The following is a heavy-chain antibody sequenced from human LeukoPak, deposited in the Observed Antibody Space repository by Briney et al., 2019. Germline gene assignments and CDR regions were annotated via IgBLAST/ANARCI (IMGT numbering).Heavy chain of an antibody. CDR1: GGSFSGYY. Sequence: SETLSLTCAVYGGSFSGYYWSWIRQPPGKGLEWIGEINHSGSTNYNPSLKSRVTISVDTSKNQFSLKLSSVTAADTAVYYCARGFVRFDPWDQGTLVTVSS. V-gene: IGHV4-34*01. D-gene: IGHD3-10*02. CDR3: ARGFVRFDP. J-gene: IGHJ5*02. CDR2: INHSGST.